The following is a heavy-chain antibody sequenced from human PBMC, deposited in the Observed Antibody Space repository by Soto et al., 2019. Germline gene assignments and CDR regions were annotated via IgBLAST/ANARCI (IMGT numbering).Heavy chain of an antibody. D-gene: IGHD5-18*01. J-gene: IGHJ4*02. Sequence: EVQLLESGGGLEQPGGSLRLSCAASGFTFRDYAMSWVRQAPGKGLEWVTTITGSSSNLYYSDSVKGRFAISRDNSKNTLHLQMVRLTPEVTAVYYCAKGGAGYGLLPHDYWGQGTLVTVSS. CDR2: ITGSSSNL. CDR3: AKGGAGYGLLPHDY. V-gene: IGHV3-23*01. CDR1: GFTFRDYA.